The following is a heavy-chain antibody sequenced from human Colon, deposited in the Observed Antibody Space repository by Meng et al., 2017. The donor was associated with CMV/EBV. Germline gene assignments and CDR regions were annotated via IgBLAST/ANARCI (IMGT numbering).Heavy chain of an antibody. Sequence: GESLRLSCAASGFTFVNHRMNWVRQAPGKGLEWVATDVGGPSYRYYADSVKGRFTVSRDNAKNLLYLQMDSLRVEDTAVYYCTRTRGQLSFDYWGQGIQVTVSS. V-gene: IGHV3-21*06. D-gene: IGHD2/OR15-2a*01. CDR2: DVGGPSYR. CDR3: TRTRGQLSFDY. CDR1: GFTFVNHR. J-gene: IGHJ4*02.